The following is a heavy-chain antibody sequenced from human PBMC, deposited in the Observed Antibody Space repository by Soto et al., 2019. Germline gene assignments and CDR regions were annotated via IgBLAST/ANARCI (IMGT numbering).Heavy chain of an antibody. CDR3: ARVGNVAEAGTIYLDS. CDR2: IYHSWST. D-gene: IGHD6-13*01. CDR1: GDSISSRNW. J-gene: IGHJ4*02. Sequence: QVQLQESGPGLVKPSGTLSLTCAVSGDSISSRNWWTWVRQPPGKGLEWIGEIYHSWSTNYSPTLTSRVTISVDMSKNQFSLKLTSVTAADTAVYYCARVGNVAEAGTIYLDSWGQGTLVTVSS. V-gene: IGHV4-4*02.